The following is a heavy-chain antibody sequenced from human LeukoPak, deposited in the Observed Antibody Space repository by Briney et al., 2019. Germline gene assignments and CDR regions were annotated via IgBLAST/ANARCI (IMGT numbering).Heavy chain of an antibody. D-gene: IGHD3-22*01. J-gene: IGHJ4*02. Sequence: SETLSLTCTVSGGSISSGSYYWSWIRQPAGKGLEWIGRIYTSGSTNYNPSLKSRVTISVDTSKNQFSLKLSSVTAADTAVYYCARDRYYYDSSGYTQLFDYWGQGTLVTVSS. V-gene: IGHV4-61*02. CDR3: ARDRYYYDSSGYTQLFDY. CDR2: IYTSGST. CDR1: GGSISSGSYY.